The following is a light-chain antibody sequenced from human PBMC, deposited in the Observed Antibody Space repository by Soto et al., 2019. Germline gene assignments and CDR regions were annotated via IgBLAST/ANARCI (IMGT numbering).Light chain of an antibody. CDR3: CSYAGSSTYV. CDR1: SSDVGSYNL. CDR2: AGS. V-gene: IGLV2-23*01. Sequence: QSAMTQPASVSGSPGQSSTISCTGTSSDVGSYNLVSWYQQHPGKDPKLLIYAGSKRPSGVSNRFSGSKSGNTASLTISGLQAYDKADYYCCSYAGSSTYVFVTGTKVTVL. J-gene: IGLJ1*01.